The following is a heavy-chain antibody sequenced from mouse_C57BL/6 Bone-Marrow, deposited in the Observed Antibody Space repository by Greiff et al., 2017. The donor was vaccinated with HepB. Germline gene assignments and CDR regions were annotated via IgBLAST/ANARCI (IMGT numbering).Heavy chain of an antibody. Sequence: EVKLVESGGGLVKPGGSLKLSCAASGFTFSSYAMSWVRQTPEKRLEWVATISDGGSYTYYPDNVKGRFTISRDNAKNNLYLQMSHLKAEDTAMYYCARDYYSISFAYWGQGTLVTVSA. J-gene: IGHJ3*01. CDR2: ISDGGSYT. V-gene: IGHV5-4*01. CDR1: GFTFSSYA. CDR3: ARDYYSISFAY. D-gene: IGHD2-5*01.